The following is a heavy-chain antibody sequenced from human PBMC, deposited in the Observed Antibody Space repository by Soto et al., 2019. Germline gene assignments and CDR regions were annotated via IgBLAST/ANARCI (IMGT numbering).Heavy chain of an antibody. J-gene: IGHJ5*02. CDR3: ARRMVNWPVDL. CDR2: INHGGST. CDR1: GGPFSGYQ. V-gene: IGHV4-34*01. Sequence: QVQLQQWGAGLLKPSETLSLICAVYGGPFSGYQWSWYRQPPRKGLEWIGEINHGGSTHSSPSLQSRVTIAIATSKNQFSLRLKSVTAADTAVYFCARRMVNWPVDLWGQGSLVTVSS. D-gene: IGHD5-18*01.